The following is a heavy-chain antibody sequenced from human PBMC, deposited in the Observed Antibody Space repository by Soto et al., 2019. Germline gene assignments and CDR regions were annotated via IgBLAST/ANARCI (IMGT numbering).Heavy chain of an antibody. D-gene: IGHD3-22*01. J-gene: IGHJ5*02. CDR1: GCSICSYY. V-gene: IGHV4-59*01. CDR3: ATNGYNYPNWFDP. CDR2: IHYSGST. Sequence: SETLSLTCSVSGCSICSYYWSWIRQPPGKGLEWIGYIHYSGSTNYNPSLKSRVTISLDTSKNQFSPKLTSVTAADTAIYYCATNGYNYPNWFDPWGQGTLVTVSS.